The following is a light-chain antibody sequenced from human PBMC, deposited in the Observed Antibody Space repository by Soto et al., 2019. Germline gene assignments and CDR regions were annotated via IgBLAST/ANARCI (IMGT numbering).Light chain of an antibody. J-gene: IGKJ4*02. Sequence: DIQMTQSPSTLSGSVGDRGTITCRASQTISSWLAWYQQKPGKAPKLLIYRASTLKSGVPSRFSGSGSGTEFTLTISSLKPDDFAAYYWQHYERYAVAFGGGTKVDIK. CDR3: QHYERYAVA. V-gene: IGKV1-5*03. CDR1: QTISSW. CDR2: RAS.